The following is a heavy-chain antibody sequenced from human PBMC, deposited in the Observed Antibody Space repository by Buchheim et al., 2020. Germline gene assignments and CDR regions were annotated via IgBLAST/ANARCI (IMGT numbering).Heavy chain of an antibody. CDR2: TWYDGSNK. J-gene: IGHJ6*03. D-gene: IGHD6-13*01. CDR1: GFNLSSSA. CDR3: ARDLRSSSWYSPGYMDV. Sequence: QVQLVESGGGVVQPGRSLRLSCAASGFNLSSSAMHWVRQAPGKGLEWVAVTWYDGSNKYYADSVKGRFTISRETSKNPLYLQMNSLRAEDTAVYYCARDLRSSSWYSPGYMDVWGKGTT. V-gene: IGHV3-33*01.